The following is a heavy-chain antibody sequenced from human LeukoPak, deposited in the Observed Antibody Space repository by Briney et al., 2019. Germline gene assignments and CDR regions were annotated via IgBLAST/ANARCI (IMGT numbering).Heavy chain of an antibody. J-gene: IGHJ4*02. CDR3: ARETTGWYRALDS. CDR1: GGSIGSGGYT. Sequence: SETLSLTCAVSGGSIGSGGYTWSWIRQPPGKGLEWIGYFYHSGSTHYSPSLKSRVTISVDRSENRISLKLRSVSAADTAVYYCARETTGWYRALDSWGQGTLVTVSS. D-gene: IGHD6-19*01. V-gene: IGHV4-30-2*01. CDR2: FYHSGST.